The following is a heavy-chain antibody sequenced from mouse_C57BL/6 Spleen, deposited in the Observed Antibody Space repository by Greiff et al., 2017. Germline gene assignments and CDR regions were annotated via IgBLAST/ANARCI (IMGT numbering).Heavy chain of an antibody. CDR1: GFTFSAYG. Sequence: VQLQQSGGGLVKPGGSLKLSCAASGFTFSAYGMHWVRQAPEKGLEWVAYISSGSSTIYYADTVKGRFTISRDNAKNTLFLQMTSLRSEDTAMYYCARAYYITTVVAPYFDYWGQGTTLTVSS. CDR3: ARAYYITTVVAPYFDY. D-gene: IGHD1-1*01. V-gene: IGHV5-17*01. CDR2: ISSGSSTI. J-gene: IGHJ2*01.